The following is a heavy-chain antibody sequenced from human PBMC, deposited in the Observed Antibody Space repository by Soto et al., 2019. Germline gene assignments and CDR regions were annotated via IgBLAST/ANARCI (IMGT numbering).Heavy chain of an antibody. Sequence: QITLKESGPALVKPTQTLTLTCTFSGFSLSTSGEAVGWIRQPPGEALEWLALIYWDDDNRYNPTLKTRLTIPKDTSKKQVVLTLPNMSPVDTAKAACAHHVSDSPAGWIDPWGEGTLVTVSS. CDR1: GFSLSTSGEA. CDR3: AHHVSDSPAGWIDP. V-gene: IGHV2-5*02. CDR2: IYWDDDN. J-gene: IGHJ5*02. D-gene: IGHD5-18*01.